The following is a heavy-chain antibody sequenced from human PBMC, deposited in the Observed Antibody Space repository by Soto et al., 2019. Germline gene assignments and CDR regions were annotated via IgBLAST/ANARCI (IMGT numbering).Heavy chain of an antibody. CDR2: IYPGDSDT. J-gene: IGHJ6*02. D-gene: IGHD6-6*01. V-gene: IGHV5-51*01. CDR1: GYSFTSYW. Sequence: XESLKISCKGSGYSFTSYWIGLVRQMRGKGLEWMGIIYPGDSDTRYSPSFQGQVTISADKSISTAYLQWSSLKASDTAMYYCARLKYSSSSYYYGMDVWGQGTTVTVSS. CDR3: ARLKYSSSSYYYGMDV.